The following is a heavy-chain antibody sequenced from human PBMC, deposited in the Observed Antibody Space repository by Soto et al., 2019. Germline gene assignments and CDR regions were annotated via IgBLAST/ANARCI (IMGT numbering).Heavy chain of an antibody. V-gene: IGHV3-11*06. D-gene: IGHD1-26*01. Sequence: QVQLVESGGGLVKPGGSRRLSCATSGFTFSDYYMSWVRQAPGKGLEWVSYISSSSTYTNYADSVKGRFTISRDNAKNSLYLQMNSLRAEDTAVYYCAGKQWEPSGNYYFDYWGQGTLVTVSS. CDR3: AGKQWEPSGNYYFDY. CDR1: GFTFSDYY. J-gene: IGHJ4*02. CDR2: ISSSSTYT.